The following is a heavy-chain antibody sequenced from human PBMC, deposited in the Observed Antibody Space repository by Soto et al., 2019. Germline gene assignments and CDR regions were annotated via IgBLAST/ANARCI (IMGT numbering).Heavy chain of an antibody. Sequence: SATLSPTCAVYGGSFSGYYWSWIRQPPGKGLEWIGEINHSGSTNYNPSLKSRVTISVDTSKNQFSLKLSSVTAADTAVYYCARAARLEWLFPFDYWGQGTLVTVSS. V-gene: IGHV4-34*01. CDR1: GGSFSGYY. CDR2: INHSGST. CDR3: ARAARLEWLFPFDY. J-gene: IGHJ4*02. D-gene: IGHD3-3*01.